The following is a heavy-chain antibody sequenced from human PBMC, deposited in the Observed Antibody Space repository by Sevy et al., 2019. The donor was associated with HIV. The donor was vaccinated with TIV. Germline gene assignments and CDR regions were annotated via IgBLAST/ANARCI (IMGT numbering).Heavy chain of an antibody. CDR2: ISPNRGST. CDR3: AKESLDGYY. Sequence: GGSLRLSCAASGLSFNTYVMSWVRQAPGKGLQWVSTISPNRGSTYYADSVKGRFTISRDNSRNTVFLQVNSLRAEDTAVYYCAKESLDGYYWGQGTLVTVSS. V-gene: IGHV3-23*01. CDR1: GLSFNTYV. D-gene: IGHD2-21*01. J-gene: IGHJ4*02.